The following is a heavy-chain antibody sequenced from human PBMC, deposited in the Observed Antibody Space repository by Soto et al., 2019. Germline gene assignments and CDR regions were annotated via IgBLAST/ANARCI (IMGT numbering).Heavy chain of an antibody. CDR1: GYTFTTYA. Sequence: QVQVVQSGAEVKKPGASVKVSCKASGYTFTTYAMHWVRQAPGQRLEWMGWINAGNGNTKYSQKFQGRVTITRDTSASTAYMELSSLRSEDTAVYYCARWGPGGVESAFDIWGQGTMVTGSS. J-gene: IGHJ3*02. V-gene: IGHV1-3*01. CDR3: ARWGPGGVESAFDI. CDR2: INAGNGNT. D-gene: IGHD3-16*01.